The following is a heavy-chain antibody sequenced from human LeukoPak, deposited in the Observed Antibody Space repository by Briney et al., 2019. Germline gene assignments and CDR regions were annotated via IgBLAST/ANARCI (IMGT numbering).Heavy chain of an antibody. V-gene: IGHV3-23*01. CDR3: SKWNGYGDY. J-gene: IGHJ4*02. CDR2: ISGGGAST. CDR1: GFSFSNSG. Sequence: GGSLRLSCAASGFSFSNSGMSWVRQAPAKGLEWVAGISGGGASTHYADSVKGRFTISRDNSKNTLFLQVNSLRDEDTAIYYCSKWNGYGDYRGQGTLVTVSS. D-gene: IGHD1-1*01.